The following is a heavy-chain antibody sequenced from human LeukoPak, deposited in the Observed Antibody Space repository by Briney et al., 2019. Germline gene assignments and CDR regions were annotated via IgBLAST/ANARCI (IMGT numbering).Heavy chain of an antibody. D-gene: IGHD6-19*01. CDR2: INPSGGST. CDR1: GYTFTSYY. J-gene: IGHJ4*02. CDR3: ARAETQYSSGWYAAGY. Sequence: ASVKVSCKASGYTFTSYYMHWVRQAPGQGLEWMGIINPSGGSTSYAQKFQGRVTTTRDTSTSTVYMELSSLRSEDTAVYYCARAETQYSSGWYAAGYWGQGTLVTVSS. V-gene: IGHV1-46*01.